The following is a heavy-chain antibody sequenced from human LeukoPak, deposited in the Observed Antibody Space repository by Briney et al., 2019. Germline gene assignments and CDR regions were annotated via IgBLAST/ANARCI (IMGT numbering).Heavy chain of an antibody. Sequence: PGGSLRLSCAASGFPFSSYGMHWARQAPGKGLEGVAVISYDGSNKYYSDSVKGRFTISRDNSKNTLYLQMNSLRAEDTAVYYCAKDLRVAYGSRWTVDTAYDYWGQGTLVTVTS. D-gene: IGHD6-13*01. CDR3: AKDLRVAYGSRWTVDTAYDY. J-gene: IGHJ4*02. CDR1: GFPFSSYG. CDR2: ISYDGSNK. V-gene: IGHV3-30*18.